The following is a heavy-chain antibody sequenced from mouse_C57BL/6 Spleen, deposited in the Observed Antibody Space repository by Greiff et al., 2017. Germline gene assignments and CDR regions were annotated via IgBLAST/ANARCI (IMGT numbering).Heavy chain of an antibody. CDR3: ARELGRGYFDY. CDR1: GFSLTSYG. D-gene: IGHD4-1*01. J-gene: IGHJ2*01. V-gene: IGHV2-2*01. CDR2: IWSGGST. Sequence: QVQLKESGPGLVQPSQSLSITCTVSGFSLTSYGVHWVRQSPGKGLEWLGVIWSGGSTDYNAAFISRLSISKDNSKSQVFFKMNSLQADDTAIYYCARELGRGYFDYWGQGTTLTVSS.